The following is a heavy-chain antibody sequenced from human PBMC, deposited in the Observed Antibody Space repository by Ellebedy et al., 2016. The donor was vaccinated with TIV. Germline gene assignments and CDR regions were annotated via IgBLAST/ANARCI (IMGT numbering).Heavy chain of an antibody. CDR3: ARCWGSYRPLDY. J-gene: IGHJ4*02. CDR1: GGSFSGYY. Sequence: MPSETLSLTCAVYGGSFSGYYWSWIPQPPGKGLEWIGEINHSGSTNYNPSLKSRVTISVDTSKNQFSLKLSSVTAADTAVYYCARCWGSYRPLDYWGQGTLVTVSS. V-gene: IGHV4-34*01. D-gene: IGHD3-16*02. CDR2: INHSGST.